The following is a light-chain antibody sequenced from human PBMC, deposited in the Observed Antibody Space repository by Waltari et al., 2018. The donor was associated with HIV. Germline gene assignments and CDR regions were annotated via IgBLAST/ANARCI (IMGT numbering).Light chain of an antibody. J-gene: IGKJ2*01. V-gene: IGKV2-28*01. Sequence: IVMTQSPLSLPVTPGEPASISCSSSQSILDNNETTFFDWYLQKPGQSPQLLIYLGSSRASGVPDRFSGSGSGTDFTLHISRVEADDVGLYYCMQALQTPPTFGQGTKLEIK. CDR3: MQALQTPPT. CDR1: QSILDNNETTF. CDR2: LGS.